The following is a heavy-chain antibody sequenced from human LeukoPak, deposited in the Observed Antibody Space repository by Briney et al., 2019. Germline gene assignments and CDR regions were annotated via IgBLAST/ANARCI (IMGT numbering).Heavy chain of an antibody. CDR1: GFTFSSFW. CDR3: ARERTSGWDAFDF. D-gene: IGHD6-19*01. V-gene: IGHV3-74*01. CDR2: INSVGSST. J-gene: IGHJ4*02. Sequence: GGSLGLSCAASGFTFSSFWMHWVRQAPGKGLVCVSRINSVGSSTSYADSVKGRFTISRDNAKNTLYLQMNSLRAEDTAVYYCARERTSGWDAFDFWGQGTLVTVSS.